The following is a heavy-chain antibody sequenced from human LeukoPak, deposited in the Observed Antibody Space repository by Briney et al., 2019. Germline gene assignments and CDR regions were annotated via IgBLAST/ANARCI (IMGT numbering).Heavy chain of an antibody. Sequence: ASVKVSCKTSGFTFTGYYVHWVRQAPGQGLEWMGWINLNSGGTTYAQRFQGRVTMTRDTSISTAYMELSRLTSDDTAVYYCARDGLGSGSGVYYYGMDVWGQGTTVTVSS. CDR1: GFTFTGYY. CDR3: ARDGLGSGSGVYYYGMDV. V-gene: IGHV1-2*02. CDR2: INLNSGGT. D-gene: IGHD3-10*01. J-gene: IGHJ6*02.